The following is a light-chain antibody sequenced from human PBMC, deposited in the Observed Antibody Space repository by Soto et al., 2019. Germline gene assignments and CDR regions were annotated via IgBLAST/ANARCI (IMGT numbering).Light chain of an antibody. V-gene: IGKV3-15*01. CDR3: QQYNNWPLA. CDR2: GAS. J-gene: IGKJ5*01. Sequence: EIVMTQSPATLSVSPGERATLSCRASQSVIRNLAWFQQKPGQAPRLLIYGASTRATDIPARFSGSGSGTEFTLTISSLQSEDFAVYFCQQYNNWPLAFGQGTRLEIK. CDR1: QSVIRN.